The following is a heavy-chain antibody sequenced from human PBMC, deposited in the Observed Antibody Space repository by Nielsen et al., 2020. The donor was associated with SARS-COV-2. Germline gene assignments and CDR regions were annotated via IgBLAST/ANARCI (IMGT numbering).Heavy chain of an antibody. Sequence: GESLKISCAASGFTFSTYGFHWVRQAPGKGLEWVSIIYSDGTTYYADSVKGRFTVSRDNSKNTLYLQMNSLRPEDTAVYYCARGTSGWDYWGQGTLVTVFS. J-gene: IGHJ4*02. D-gene: IGHD6-19*01. V-gene: IGHV3-53*01. CDR1: GFTFSTYG. CDR3: ARGTSGWDY. CDR2: IYSDGTT.